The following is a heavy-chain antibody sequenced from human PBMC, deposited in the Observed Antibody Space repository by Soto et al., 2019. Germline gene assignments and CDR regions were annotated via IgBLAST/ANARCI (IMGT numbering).Heavy chain of an antibody. D-gene: IGHD2-2*01. CDR1: GYTFTNYA. V-gene: IGHV1-3*01. Sequence: ASVKVSCKASGYTFTNYAMHWVRQAPGQRLEWMGWINAGNGNTKYSQKFQGRVTITRDTSASTAYMELSSLRSEDTALYYRARDGVVVVPAAPLFDPWGQGTLVTSPQ. J-gene: IGHJ5*01. CDR2: INAGNGNT. CDR3: ARDGVVVVPAAPLFDP.